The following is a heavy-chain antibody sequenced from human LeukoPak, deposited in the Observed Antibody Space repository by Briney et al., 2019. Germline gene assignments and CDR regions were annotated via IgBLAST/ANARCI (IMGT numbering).Heavy chain of an antibody. J-gene: IGHJ4*02. Sequence: ASVEVSCKASGYTFTGYYMHWVRQAPGQGLEWMGRINPNSGGTNYAQKFQGRVTMTRDTSISTAYMELSRLRSDDTAVYYCARATYYYDRPFDYWGQGTLVTVSS. V-gene: IGHV1-2*06. D-gene: IGHD3-22*01. CDR1: GYTFTGYY. CDR3: ARATYYYDRPFDY. CDR2: INPNSGGT.